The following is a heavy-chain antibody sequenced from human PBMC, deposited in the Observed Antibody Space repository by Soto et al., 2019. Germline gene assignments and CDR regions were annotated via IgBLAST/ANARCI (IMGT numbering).Heavy chain of an antibody. V-gene: IGHV4-34*01. Sequence: PSETLSLTCAVYGGSFSGYYWSWIRQPPGKGLEWIGEINHSGSTNYNPSLKSRVTISVDTSKNQFSLKLSSVTAADTAVYYCARCEGDIFTGRHAFDIWGQGTMVTVSS. CDR3: ARCEGDIFTGRHAFDI. D-gene: IGHD3-9*01. CDR2: INHSGST. CDR1: GGSFSGYY. J-gene: IGHJ3*02.